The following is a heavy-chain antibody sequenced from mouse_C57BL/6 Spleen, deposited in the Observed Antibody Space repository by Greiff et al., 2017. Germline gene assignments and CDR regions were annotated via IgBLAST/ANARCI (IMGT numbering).Heavy chain of an antibody. V-gene: IGHV1-85*01. CDR2: IYTRDGST. J-gene: IGHJ3*01. Sequence: QVQLQQSGPELVKPGASVKLSFKASGYTLTSYDINWVKQRPGQGLEWIGWIYTRDGSTKYNEKLKGKATLTVDTSSSTAYMELHSLTSEDSAVYFCARSSYAWFAYWGQGTLVTVSA. CDR1: GYTLTSYD. D-gene: IGHD2-12*01. CDR3: ARSSYAWFAY.